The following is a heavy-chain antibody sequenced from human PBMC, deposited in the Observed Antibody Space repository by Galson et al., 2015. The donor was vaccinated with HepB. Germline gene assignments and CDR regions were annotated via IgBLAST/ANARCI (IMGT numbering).Heavy chain of an antibody. CDR1: GFTFSDYY. CDR3: ARLPETGDYYYYYGMDV. D-gene: IGHD7-27*01. Sequence: SLRLSCAASGFTFSDYYMSWIRQAPGKGLEWVSYISSSSSYTNYADSVKGRFTISRDNAKNSLYLQMNSLRTEDTAVYYCARLPETGDYYYYYGMDVWGQGTTVTVSS. J-gene: IGHJ6*02. V-gene: IGHV3-11*06. CDR2: ISSSSSYT.